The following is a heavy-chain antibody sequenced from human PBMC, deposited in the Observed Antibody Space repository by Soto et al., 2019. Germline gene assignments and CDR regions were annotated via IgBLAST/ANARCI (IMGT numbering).Heavy chain of an antibody. CDR1: GFTFSNAW. V-gene: IGHV3-15*07. Sequence: GGSLRLSCAASGFTFSNAWMNWVRQAPGKGLEWVGRIKSKTDGGTTDYAAPVKGRFTISRDDSKNTLYLQMNSLKTEDTAVYYCTRTHSSSWGWGNYYYYGMDVWGQGTTVTVSS. CDR3: TRTHSSSWGWGNYYYYGMDV. D-gene: IGHD6-13*01. CDR2: IKSKTDGGTT. J-gene: IGHJ6*02.